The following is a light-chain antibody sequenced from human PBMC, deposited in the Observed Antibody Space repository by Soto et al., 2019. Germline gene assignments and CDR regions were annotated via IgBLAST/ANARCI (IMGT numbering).Light chain of an antibody. V-gene: IGKV1-39*01. CDR3: QQSYSSPPT. CDR2: AAS. J-gene: IGKJ1*01. CDR1: QSISNH. Sequence: DIQLTQSPSSLSASVEDRVIITCRASQSISNHLNWYQQKPGKAPKLLIFAASSLQSGVPSRFNGSRSRPGFTLTISSLQPEDFATYYCQQSYSSPPTFGQGTKVDIK.